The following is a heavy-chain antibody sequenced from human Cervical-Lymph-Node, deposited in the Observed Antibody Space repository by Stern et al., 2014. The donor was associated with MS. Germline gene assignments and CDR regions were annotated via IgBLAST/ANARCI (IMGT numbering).Heavy chain of an antibody. V-gene: IGHV1-2*02. D-gene: IGHD1-26*01. CDR2: INPNSGAT. CDR3: ARISLGSGIDY. J-gene: IGHJ4*02. CDR1: EKTFTGHY. Sequence: QVQLVQSGAEVKKPGASVKVTCKTSEKTFTGHYIHWVRQAPGQGLEGMGWINPNSGATNYAQRFQDRVSLTSDTSNSLAYMELDRLTSDDTAVYYCARISLGSGIDYWGQGSLVTVSS.